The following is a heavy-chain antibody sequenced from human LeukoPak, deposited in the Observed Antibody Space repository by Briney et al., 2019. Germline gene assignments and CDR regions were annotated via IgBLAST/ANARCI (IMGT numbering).Heavy chain of an antibody. CDR2: IYYTGST. CDR1: GGSISRSGYS. CDR3: ARVGYNWNLWFDF. D-gene: IGHD1-7*01. Sequence: SETLSLTCAVSGGSISRSGYSWSWIRQPPGTGLEWIGYIYYTGSTYYNPSLKSRVTISVDTSKNQFSLKVNSVTAADTAVYYCARVGYNWNLWFDFWGQGTTVTVSS. V-gene: IGHV4-30-4*07. J-gene: IGHJ3*01.